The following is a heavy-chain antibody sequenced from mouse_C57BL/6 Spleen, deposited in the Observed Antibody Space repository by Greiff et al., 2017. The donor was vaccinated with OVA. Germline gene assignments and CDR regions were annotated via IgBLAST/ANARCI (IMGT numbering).Heavy chain of an antibody. Sequence: QVQLQQSGPGLVQPSQSLSITCTASGFSLTSYGVHWVRQSPGKGLEWLGAIWSGGSTAYYAAFISRLSISKYNSMSQVFFKMNSLQADDTAIYYCARYYDYSYYDMDYWGQGTSVTVSS. D-gene: IGHD2-4*01. J-gene: IGHJ4*01. V-gene: IGHV2-2*01. CDR1: GFSLTSYG. CDR2: IWSGGST. CDR3: ARYYDYSYYDMDY.